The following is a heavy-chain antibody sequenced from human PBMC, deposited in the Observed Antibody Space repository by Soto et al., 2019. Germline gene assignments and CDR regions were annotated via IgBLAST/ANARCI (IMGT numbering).Heavy chain of an antibody. CDR1: GYSISSGYY. D-gene: IGHD1-7*01. V-gene: IGHV4-38-2*01. CDR2: IYHSGST. CDR3: ARVDWKYPGQGLFDY. J-gene: IGHJ4*02. Sequence: SETLSLTCAVSGYSISSGYYWGCIRQPPGKALEWIGSIYHSGSTYYNPSLKSRVTISVDTSKNQFSLKLSSVTAADKAVYYCARVDWKYPGQGLFDYWGQGTLVTVSS.